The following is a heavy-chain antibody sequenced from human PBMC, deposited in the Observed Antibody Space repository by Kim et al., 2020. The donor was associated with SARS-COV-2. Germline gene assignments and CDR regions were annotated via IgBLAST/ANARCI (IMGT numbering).Heavy chain of an antibody. CDR1: GGSFSGYY. Sequence: SETLSLTCAVYGGSFSGYYWSGIRQPPGKGLEWIGEINHSGSTNYNPSLKSRVTISVDTSKNQFSLKLSSVTAADTAVYYCARGTLIVATNHYYYYGMDVWGQGTTVTVSS. J-gene: IGHJ6*02. D-gene: IGHD5-12*01. CDR3: ARGTLIVATNHYYYYGMDV. CDR2: INHSGST. V-gene: IGHV4-34*01.